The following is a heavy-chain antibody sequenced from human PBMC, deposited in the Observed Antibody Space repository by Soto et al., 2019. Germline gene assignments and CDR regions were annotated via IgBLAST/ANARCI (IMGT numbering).Heavy chain of an antibody. CDR1: GYTFTGYY. Sequence: ASVKVSCKASGYTFTGYYMHWVRQAPGQGLEWMGWINPNSGGTNYAQKFQGWVTMTRDTSISTAYMELSRLRSDDTAVYYCARDGARGVITYYCGMDVWGQGTTVTV. CDR2: INPNSGGT. CDR3: ARDGARGVITYYCGMDV. V-gene: IGHV1-2*04. J-gene: IGHJ6*02. D-gene: IGHD3-10*01.